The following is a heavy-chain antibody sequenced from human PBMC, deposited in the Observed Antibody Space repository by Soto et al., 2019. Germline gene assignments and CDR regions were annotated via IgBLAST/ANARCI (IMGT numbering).Heavy chain of an antibody. CDR2: IYYSGST. J-gene: IGHJ4*02. CDR1: GGSISSSSYY. CDR3: ARAGGLGTVAVDY. D-gene: IGHD6-19*01. V-gene: IGHV4-61*05. Sequence: SETLSLTCTVSGGSISSSSYYWGWIRQPPGKGLEWIGYIYYSGSTNYNPSLKSRVTISVDTSKNQFSLKLSSVTAADTAVYYCARAGGLGTVAVDYWGQGTLVTVSS.